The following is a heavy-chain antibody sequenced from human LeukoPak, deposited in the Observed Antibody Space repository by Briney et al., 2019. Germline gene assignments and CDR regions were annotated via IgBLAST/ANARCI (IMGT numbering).Heavy chain of an antibody. CDR2: IYYSGST. Sequence: PSETLSLTCTVSGGSISSSSYYWGWIRQPPGKGLEWIGSIYYSGSTYYNPSLKSRVTISVDTSKNQFSLKLNSVTATDTAVYYCVRQGWSNWFDPWGQGTLVTASS. D-gene: IGHD2-15*01. J-gene: IGHJ5*02. CDR3: VRQGWSNWFDP. CDR1: GGSISSSSYY. V-gene: IGHV4-39*01.